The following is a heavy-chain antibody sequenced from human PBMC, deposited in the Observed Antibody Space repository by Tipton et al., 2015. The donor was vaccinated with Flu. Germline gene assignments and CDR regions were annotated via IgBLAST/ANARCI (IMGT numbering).Heavy chain of an antibody. J-gene: IGHJ3*02. V-gene: IGHV4-61*02. CDR3: ARDKTYYYGSADAFDI. CDR2: VDCSGTT. D-gene: IGHD3-10*01. CDR1: GDSMRSCSYF. Sequence: TLSLTCTASGDSMRSCSYFWNWVRQPAGEGLEWIGRVDCSGTTNYNPSLKSRVTISIDTSKNQFSLKLSSVTAADTAVYYCARDKTYYYGSADAFDIWGQGTMVTVSS.